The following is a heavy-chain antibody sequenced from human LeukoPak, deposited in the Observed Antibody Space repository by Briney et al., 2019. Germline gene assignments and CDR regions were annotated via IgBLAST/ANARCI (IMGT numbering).Heavy chain of an antibody. J-gene: IGHJ3*02. CDR1: GFTVSSNY. Sequence: QPGGSLRLSCAASGFTVSSNYMSWVRQAPGKGLEWVSVIYSCGSTYYADSVKGRFTISRDNSKNTLYLQMNNLRAEDSALYYCARGGRGSAAVVAPRSFDIWGQGTMVTVSS. CDR2: IYSCGST. V-gene: IGHV3-53*01. CDR3: ARGGRGSAAVVAPRSFDI. D-gene: IGHD3-22*01.